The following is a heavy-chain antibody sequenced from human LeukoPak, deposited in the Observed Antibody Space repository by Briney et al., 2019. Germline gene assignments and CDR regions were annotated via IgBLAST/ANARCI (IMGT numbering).Heavy chain of an antibody. Sequence: WVRQPPGKGLEWIGSIYYSGSTYYNPSLKSRVTISVGTSKNQFSLKLSSVTAADTAVYYCATLPRAVAGTLQSRPPHDEWGQGTLVTVSS. J-gene: IGHJ4*02. D-gene: IGHD6-19*01. CDR3: ATLPRAVAGTLQSRPPHDE. V-gene: IGHV4-39*01. CDR2: IYYSGST.